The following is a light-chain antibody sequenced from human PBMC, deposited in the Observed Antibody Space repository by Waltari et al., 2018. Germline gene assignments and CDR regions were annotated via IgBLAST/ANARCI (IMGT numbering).Light chain of an antibody. CDR1: DSDVGTYHL. CDR2: EAS. J-gene: IGLJ2*01. CDR3: CSYSHADTLI. Sequence: QSALTQPASVSGSPGQSITISCTGSDSDVGTYHLVSWFQQHPGRAPKVIIYEASKRPSGMSDRFPGSKSGNTASLTISGLQAEDEAHYYCCSYSHADTLIFGGGTKLTVL. V-gene: IGLV2-23*01.